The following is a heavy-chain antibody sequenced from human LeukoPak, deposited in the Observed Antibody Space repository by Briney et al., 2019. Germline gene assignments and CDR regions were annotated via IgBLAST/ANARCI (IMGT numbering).Heavy chain of an antibody. CDR2: MSPNSDNR. Sequence: GASVKVSCKASGYTFTSYDINWVRQATGQGLEWMGWMSPNSDNRGYEQKFQGRVTMTMDTSISTVYMELSSLRSEDTAVYYCAAIMVVTAGVAFNIWGQGTMVTVSS. J-gene: IGHJ3*02. CDR3: AAIMVVTAGVAFNI. D-gene: IGHD2-21*02. V-gene: IGHV1-8*01. CDR1: GYTFTSYD.